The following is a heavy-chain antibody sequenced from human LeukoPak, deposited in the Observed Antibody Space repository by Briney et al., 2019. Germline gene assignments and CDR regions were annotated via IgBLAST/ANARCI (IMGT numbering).Heavy chain of an antibody. J-gene: IGHJ4*02. CDR1: GFTFSSYS. D-gene: IGHD3-16*02. Sequence: GGSLRLSCAASGFTFSSYSMNWVRQAPGKGLEWVSSISSSSSSYIYYADSVKGRFTISRDNAKNSLYLQMNSLRAEDTAVYYCARGPDPLYVWGSYLIEYYFDYWGQGTLVTVSS. V-gene: IGHV3-21*01. CDR3: ARGPDPLYVWGSYLIEYYFDY. CDR2: ISSSSSSYI.